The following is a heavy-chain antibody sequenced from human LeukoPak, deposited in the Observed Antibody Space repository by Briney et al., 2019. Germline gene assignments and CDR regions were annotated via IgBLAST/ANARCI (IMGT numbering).Heavy chain of an antibody. CDR1: GGSISTDNCY. J-gene: IGHJ5*02. CDR2: IYYNGNT. Sequence: SETLSLTCTVSGGSISTDNCYWGWIRQPPGKGLEWIGSIYYNGNTYYNPSLKSRVTISVDTSKNQFSLKVNSVTAADTAVYYCTREVEGYSYASGRFLHFDPWGQGTLVTVSS. CDR3: TREVEGYSYASGRFLHFDP. V-gene: IGHV4-39*07. D-gene: IGHD3-10*01.